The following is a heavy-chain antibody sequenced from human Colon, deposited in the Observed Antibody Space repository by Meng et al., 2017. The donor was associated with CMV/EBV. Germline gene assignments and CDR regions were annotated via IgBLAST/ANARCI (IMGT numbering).Heavy chain of an antibody. V-gene: IGHV2-5*01. CDR1: EFSLNTSTVS. CDR3: AHRRTIFGGFDP. Sequence: TFSEFSLNTSTVSVGWFRQPPGKALEWLALFYWNDDQRYSPSLRNRLTITKGTSKNQLVLTMTNMDPVDTATDFCAHRRTIFGGFDPWGQGSLVTVSS. CDR2: FYWNDDQ. J-gene: IGHJ5*02. D-gene: IGHD3-3*01.